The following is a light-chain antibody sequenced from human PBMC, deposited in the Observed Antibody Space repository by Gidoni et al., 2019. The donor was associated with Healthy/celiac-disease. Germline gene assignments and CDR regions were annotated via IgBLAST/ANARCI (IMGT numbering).Light chain of an antibody. CDR1: QSISSW. Sequence: DIQMTQSPSTLSASVGDRVTITCRASQSISSWLAWYQQKPGKAPKLLIYKASSLESGVPSRFSGSGSGREFTHTISSLQPDDFATYYGQQYNSYPTFGQGTKVEIK. CDR2: KAS. V-gene: IGKV1-5*03. J-gene: IGKJ1*01. CDR3: QQYNSYPT.